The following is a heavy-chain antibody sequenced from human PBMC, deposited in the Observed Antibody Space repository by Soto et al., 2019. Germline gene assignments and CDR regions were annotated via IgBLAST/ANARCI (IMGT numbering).Heavy chain of an antibody. J-gene: IGHJ4*02. CDR1: GFTFRSYA. V-gene: IGHV3-23*01. D-gene: IGHD1-20*01. Sequence: EVQLLESGGGLVQPGGSLRLSCTASGFTFRSYAMNWVRQAPGKGLEWVSVITGSGDATYYADSVKGRFTISRDNSKNTLYVQMNSLRAEDTAVYYCAKAISGYNAPLDHWGQGTRVTVSS. CDR2: ITGSGDAT. CDR3: AKAISGYNAPLDH.